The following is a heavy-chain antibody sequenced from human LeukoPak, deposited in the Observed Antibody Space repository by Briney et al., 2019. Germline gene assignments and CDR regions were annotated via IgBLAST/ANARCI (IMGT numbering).Heavy chain of an antibody. Sequence: GGSLRLSCAASGFTFSSYGMHWVRQAPGKGLEWVAFIRFDGSIKYYADSVKGRFTISRDNSKNTLYLQMNSLRAEDTAVYYCARVNGSGSYYYYYGMDVWGQGTTVTVSS. D-gene: IGHD3-10*01. CDR2: IRFDGSIK. CDR3: ARVNGSGSYYYYYGMDV. J-gene: IGHJ6*02. V-gene: IGHV3-30*02. CDR1: GFTFSSYG.